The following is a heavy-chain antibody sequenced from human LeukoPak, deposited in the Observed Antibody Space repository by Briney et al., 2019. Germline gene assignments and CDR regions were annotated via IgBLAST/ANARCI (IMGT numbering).Heavy chain of an antibody. Sequence: GGSLRLSCAASGFTVSVNYMSWVRQAPGKGLEWVSVLYSSGGTNYADSVKGRFTIPRDNSENTLDLQMNSLRAEDTAVYYCAAKGNGYSGSYVFAHWGQGTLVTVSS. CDR2: LYSSGGT. V-gene: IGHV3-66*01. CDR3: AAKGNGYSGSYVFAH. D-gene: IGHD1-26*01. CDR1: GFTVSVNY. J-gene: IGHJ4*02.